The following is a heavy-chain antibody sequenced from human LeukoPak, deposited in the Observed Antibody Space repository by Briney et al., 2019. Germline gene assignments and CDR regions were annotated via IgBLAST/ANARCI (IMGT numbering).Heavy chain of an antibody. D-gene: IGHD2-21*01. CDR3: AKTHCGGGSCDKFDS. J-gene: IGHJ5*01. V-gene: IGHV4-4*07. CDR1: GASISTYF. Sequence: SETLSLTCTVSGASISTYFWSWIWQPAGKRMEWIGRVYASATTYYNPSLRSRVTLSIDTSKNQFSLSLNSVTAADTAVYYCAKTHCGGGSCDKFDSWGQGILVTVSS. CDR2: VYASATT.